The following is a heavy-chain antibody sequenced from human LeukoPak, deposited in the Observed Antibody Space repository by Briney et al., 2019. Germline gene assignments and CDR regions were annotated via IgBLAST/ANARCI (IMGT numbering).Heavy chain of an antibody. D-gene: IGHD3-16*01. J-gene: IGHJ4*02. V-gene: IGHV4-34*01. CDR3: ARDWGKGDY. CDR1: GGSFSGYY. Sequence: PSDTLSLTCAVSGGSFSGYYWSGMRQPPGKGLEWIGEINHSGSTNYNPSLKSRVTISVDTSKNQFSLKLSSVTDADTAVYYCARDWGKGDYWGQGTLVTVSS. CDR2: INHSGST.